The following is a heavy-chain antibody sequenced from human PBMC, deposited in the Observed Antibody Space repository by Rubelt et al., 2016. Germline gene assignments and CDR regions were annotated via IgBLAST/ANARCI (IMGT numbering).Heavy chain of an antibody. CDR2: IHYTGTH. J-gene: IGHJ4*02. CDR3: ARHGTGGITTYPLDY. V-gene: IGHV4-59*08. D-gene: IGHD2-8*02. CDR1: EGSISGYY. Sequence: QVQLQESGPGLVKPSETLSLTCTVSEGSISGYYWSWFRQSPGKGLEWLAYIHYTGTHNYNPSLKSRTTISVDLSRNQFSLKLSPLAAADTAVYYWARHGTGGITTYPLDYWGQGTLVIVSS.